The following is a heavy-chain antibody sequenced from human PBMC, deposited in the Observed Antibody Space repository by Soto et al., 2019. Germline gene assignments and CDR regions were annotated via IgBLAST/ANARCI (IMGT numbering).Heavy chain of an antibody. Sequence: EVQLLESGGGLVQPGGSLRLSCAASGFTFSSYAMSWVRQAPGKGLEWVSAISGSGGSTYYADSVKGRFTISRDNSKNTLYLQMNSLRAEDTAVYCCAKDKDYPPGYGMDVWGQGTTITVSS. D-gene: IGHD3-16*01. CDR2: ISGSGGST. J-gene: IGHJ6*02. CDR1: GFTFSSYA. CDR3: AKDKDYPPGYGMDV. V-gene: IGHV3-23*01.